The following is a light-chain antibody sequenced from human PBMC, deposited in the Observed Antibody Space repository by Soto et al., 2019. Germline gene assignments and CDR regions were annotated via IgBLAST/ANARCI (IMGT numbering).Light chain of an antibody. CDR1: SSDVGGSNF. J-gene: IGLJ1*01. CDR2: DVA. V-gene: IGLV2-14*03. Sequence: QSALTQPASVSASPGQSITISCTGTSSDVGGSNFVSWYQQHPGKPPKLIIYDVATRPSGGSNRFSGSKSGSTASLIISRLQTEDEADYYCVSFTSSTTYVFGSGTKLTVL. CDR3: VSFTSSTTYV.